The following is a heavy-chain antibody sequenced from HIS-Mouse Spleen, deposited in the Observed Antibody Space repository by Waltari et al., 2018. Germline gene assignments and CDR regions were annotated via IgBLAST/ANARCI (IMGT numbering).Heavy chain of an antibody. Sequence: QLQLQESGPGLVKPSETLSLTCTVSAGSIGSSSYYWGWIRQPPGKGLEWIGSIYYSGSTYYNPSLKSRVTISVDTSKNQFSLKLSSVTAADTAVYYCAREIPYSSSWYDWYFDLWGRGTLVTVSS. V-gene: IGHV4-39*07. CDR1: AGSIGSSSYY. J-gene: IGHJ2*01. CDR2: IYYSGST. CDR3: AREIPYSSSWYDWYFDL. D-gene: IGHD6-13*01.